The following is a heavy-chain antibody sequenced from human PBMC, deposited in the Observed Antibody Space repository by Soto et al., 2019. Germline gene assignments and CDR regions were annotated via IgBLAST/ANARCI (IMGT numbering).Heavy chain of an antibody. CDR1: GFPFSSYE. CDR2: IHGDGGKI. CDR3: ARDFYGGYTYGPGDY. V-gene: IGHV3-7*01. J-gene: IGHJ4*02. D-gene: IGHD5-18*01. Sequence: PGGSLRLSCAASGFPFSSYEMNWVRQAPGKGLEWVANIHGDGGKIYYVDSVKGRFTISRDNAKRSLYLQMNSLRAEDTAVYYCARDFYGGYTYGPGDYWGQGALVTVSS.